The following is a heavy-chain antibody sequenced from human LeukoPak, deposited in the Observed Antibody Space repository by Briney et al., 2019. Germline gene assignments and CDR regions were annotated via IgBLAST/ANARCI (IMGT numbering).Heavy chain of an antibody. V-gene: IGHV4-38-2*02. CDR3: AGIVGATKFGDFDY. CDR1: GYSISSGYY. Sequence: SETLSLTCTVSGYSISSGYYWGWIRQPPGKGLEWIGSIYHSGSTYYNPSLKSRVTISVDTSKNQFSLKLSSVTAADTAVYYCAGIVGATKFGDFDYWGQGTLVTVSS. D-gene: IGHD1-26*01. J-gene: IGHJ4*02. CDR2: IYHSGST.